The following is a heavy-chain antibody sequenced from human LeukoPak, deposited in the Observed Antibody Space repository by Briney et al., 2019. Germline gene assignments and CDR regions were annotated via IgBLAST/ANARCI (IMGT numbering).Heavy chain of an antibody. J-gene: IGHJ5*02. V-gene: IGHV4-34*01. Sequence: SETLSLTCAVYGGSLSGYYWSWIRQPPGKGLEWIGEINHSGSTNYNPSLKSRVTISVDTSKNQFSLKLSSVTAADTAVYYCARGRPLDPWGQGTLVTVSS. CDR3: ARGRPLDP. CDR2: INHSGST. CDR1: GGSLSGYY.